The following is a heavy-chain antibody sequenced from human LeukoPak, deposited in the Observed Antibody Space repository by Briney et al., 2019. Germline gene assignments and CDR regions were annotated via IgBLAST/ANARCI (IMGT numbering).Heavy chain of an antibody. V-gene: IGHV3-23*01. CDR2: ISGSGGST. D-gene: IGHD6-6*01. J-gene: IGHJ4*02. CDR1: GFTFSSYA. CDR3: AKVPNIAVRPNYFDY. Sequence: GGSLRLSCAASGFTFSSYAMNWVRQAPGEGLEWVSGISGSGGSTYHADSVTGRFTISRDNSKNTLYLQMNSLRAEDTAVYYCAKVPNIAVRPNYFDYWGQGTLVTVSS.